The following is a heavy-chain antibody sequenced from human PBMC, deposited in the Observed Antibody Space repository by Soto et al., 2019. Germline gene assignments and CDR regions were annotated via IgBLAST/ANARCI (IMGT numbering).Heavy chain of an antibody. J-gene: IGHJ4*02. CDR3: EVTAASS. V-gene: IGHV1-8*01. Sequence: QVQVVQSKAEVKKPGASVKVSCKTSGYTFTNYDINWVRQAPGQGLEWIGWVSPDHGNTGYAPQVQGTHTMTIDTSTSTVYIQLNKLSPDYTAVYFCEVTAASSWGQGTMVTVSS. CDR2: VSPDHGNT. CDR1: GYTFTNYD. D-gene: IGHD2-21*02.